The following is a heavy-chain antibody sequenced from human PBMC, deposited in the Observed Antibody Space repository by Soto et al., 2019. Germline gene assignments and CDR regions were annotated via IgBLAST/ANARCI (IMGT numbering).Heavy chain of an antibody. J-gene: IGHJ4*02. D-gene: IGHD6-13*01. CDR1: GFTFSTYS. Sequence: EVQVVESGGGLVKPGGSLRLSCAASGFTFSTYSMIWVRQAPGKGLEWVSSISGSSSDIYYADSVRGRFTISRDNAKSSLYLQMNSLRAEDTAVYYCAIAASIAAADIDYWGQGTLVTVSS. CDR2: ISGSSSDI. CDR3: AIAASIAAADIDY. V-gene: IGHV3-21*01.